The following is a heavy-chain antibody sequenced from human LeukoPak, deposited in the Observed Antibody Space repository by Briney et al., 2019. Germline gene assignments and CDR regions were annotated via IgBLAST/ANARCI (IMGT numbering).Heavy chain of an antibody. V-gene: IGHV3-74*01. CDR1: GFGFSGYW. CDR2: INHDGSAT. Sequence: GESLRLSCAASGFGFSGYWMHWVRQAPGKGLVWVSRINHDGSATIYADSVKGRFTFSRDNAKNTLHLQMNSLRVDDTAVYYCARQVIPDYWGQGTLVTVSS. J-gene: IGHJ4*02. D-gene: IGHD2-21*01. CDR3: ARQVIPDY.